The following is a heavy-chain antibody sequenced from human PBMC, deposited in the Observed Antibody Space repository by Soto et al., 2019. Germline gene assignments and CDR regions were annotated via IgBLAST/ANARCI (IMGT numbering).Heavy chain of an antibody. J-gene: IGHJ4*02. D-gene: IGHD5-18*01. Sequence: SETLSLTCTVSGGSISSGDYYWSWIRQPPGKGLEWIGYIYYSGSTYYNPSLKSRVTISVDTSKNQFSLKLSSVTAADTAVYYCARSGYSYAYFDYWGQGTLVTVSS. CDR1: GGSISSGDYY. CDR3: ARSGYSYAYFDY. CDR2: IYYSGST. V-gene: IGHV4-30-4*01.